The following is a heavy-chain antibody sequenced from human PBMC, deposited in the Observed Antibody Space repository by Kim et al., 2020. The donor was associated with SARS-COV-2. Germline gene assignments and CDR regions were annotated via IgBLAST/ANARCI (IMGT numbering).Heavy chain of an antibody. CDR3: ARDHESSLWFGELFYYYYYYGMDV. D-gene: IGHD3-10*01. V-gene: IGHV3-48*02. CDR2: ISSSSSTI. Sequence: GGSLRLSCAASGFTFSSYSMNWVRQAPGKGLEWVSYISSSSSTIYYADSVKGRFTISRDNAKNSLYLQMNSLRDEDTAVYYCARDHESSLWFGELFYYYYYYGMDVWGQGTTVTVSS. CDR1: GFTFSSYS. J-gene: IGHJ6*02.